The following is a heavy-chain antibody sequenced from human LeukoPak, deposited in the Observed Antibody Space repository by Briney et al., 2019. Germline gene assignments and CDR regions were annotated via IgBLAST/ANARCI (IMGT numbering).Heavy chain of an antibody. CDR2: INYSGST. J-gene: IGHJ4*02. CDR1: GGSISGYY. V-gene: IGHV4-34*01. CDR3: ARFPRFAYCGGDCRDY. Sequence: PSETLSLTCTVSGGSISGYYWSWIRQPPGKGLEWIGEINYSGSTNYNPSLKSRVTISVDTSKNQFSLILSSVTAADTAVYYCARFPRFAYCGGDCRDYWGQGTLVTVSS. D-gene: IGHD2-21*01.